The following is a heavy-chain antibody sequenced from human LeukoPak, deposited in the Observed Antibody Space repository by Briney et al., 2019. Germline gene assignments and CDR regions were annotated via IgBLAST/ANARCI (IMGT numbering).Heavy chain of an antibody. CDR3: ARVGGEYGSGSYLTPYYYMDV. CDR2: IYPGDSDT. D-gene: IGHD3-10*01. Sequence: GESLKISCKGSGYSFTSYWIGWVRQMPGKGLEWMGIIYPGDSDTRYSPSFQGQVTISADKSISTAYLQWSSLKASDTAMYYCARVGGEYGSGSYLTPYYYMDVWGKGTTVTVSS. CDR1: GYSFTSYW. V-gene: IGHV5-51*01. J-gene: IGHJ6*03.